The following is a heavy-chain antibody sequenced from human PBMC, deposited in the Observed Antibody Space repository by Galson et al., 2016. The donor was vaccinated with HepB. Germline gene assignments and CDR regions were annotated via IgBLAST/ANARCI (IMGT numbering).Heavy chain of an antibody. J-gene: IGHJ6*02. CDR3: TRSVLNHGVGCMDV. D-gene: IGHD4-17*01. CDR2: IYSAGNT. Sequence: SLRLSCAASGLTVSSNHMSWFRQAPGKGLEWVANIYSAGNTKYADSVKVRFTISRDNSTNTVFLQMNSLRVEDTAVYSCTRSVLNHGVGCMDVWGQGTTVIVSS. CDR1: GLTVSSNH. V-gene: IGHV3-53*01.